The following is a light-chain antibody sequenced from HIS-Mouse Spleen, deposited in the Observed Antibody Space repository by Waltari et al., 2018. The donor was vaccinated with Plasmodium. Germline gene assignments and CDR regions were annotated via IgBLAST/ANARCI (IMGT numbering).Light chain of an antibody. CDR2: ALS. CDR3: CSYAGSYTWV. CDR1: SSDVGGYNY. Sequence: QSALTQPRSVSGSPGQSVTISCTGTSSDVGGYNYVSWYQQHPGKAPNLLIYALSKRPSGVPDRFSGSKSGNTASLTISGLQAEDEADYYCCSYAGSYTWVFGGGTKLTVL. V-gene: IGLV2-11*01. J-gene: IGLJ2*01.